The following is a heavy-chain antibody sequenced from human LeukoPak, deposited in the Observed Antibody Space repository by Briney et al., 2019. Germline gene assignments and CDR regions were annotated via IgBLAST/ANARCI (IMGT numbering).Heavy chain of an antibody. CDR3: ARSHYVVVPAAIPRVDY. Sequence: SETLSLTCTVSGGSISSSSYYWGWLRQPPGKGLEWIARIYYSGSTYYNPSVKSRFTISVDTAKNQFSLKLSSVTAADTAVYYCARSHYVVVPAAIPRVDYWGQGTLVTVSS. V-gene: IGHV4-39*01. D-gene: IGHD2-2*02. J-gene: IGHJ4*02. CDR2: IYYSGST. CDR1: GGSISSSSYY.